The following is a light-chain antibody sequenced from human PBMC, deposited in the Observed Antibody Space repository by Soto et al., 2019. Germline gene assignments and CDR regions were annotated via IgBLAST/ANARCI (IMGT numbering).Light chain of an antibody. V-gene: IGKV3-15*01. Sequence: EIVMTQSPATLSVSPGERATFSCRASQSVSSNLAWYQQKPGQAPRLLIYGASIRATGIPARFSGSGSGTEFTLTINSLQPEDFATYYCQHLNNYPRTFGPGTKVDIK. CDR1: QSVSSN. CDR3: QHLNNYPRT. CDR2: GAS. J-gene: IGKJ3*01.